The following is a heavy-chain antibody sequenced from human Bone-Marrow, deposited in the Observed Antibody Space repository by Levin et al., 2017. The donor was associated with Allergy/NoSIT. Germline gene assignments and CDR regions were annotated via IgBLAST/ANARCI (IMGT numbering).Heavy chain of an antibody. CDR1: GYTFTTFR. V-gene: IGHV1-18*01. Sequence: GESLKISCKASGYTFTTFRISWVRQAPGQGLEWMGWVNPYNGDTHYAQTLQGRVTMTTDTSTTTAYMELRSLTSDDTAVYFCARDRRAGTSGWYDSWGQGTLVTVSS. CDR3: ARDRRAGTSGWYDS. J-gene: IGHJ5*01. CDR2: VNPYNGDT. D-gene: IGHD1-1*01.